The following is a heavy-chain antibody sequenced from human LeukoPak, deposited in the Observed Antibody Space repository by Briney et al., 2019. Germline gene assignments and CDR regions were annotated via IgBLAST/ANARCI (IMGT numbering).Heavy chain of an antibody. CDR1: GYTFTGYY. Sequence: GASVKVSCNASGYTFTGYYMHWVRQAPGQGLEWMGWINPNSGGTNYAQKFQGRVTMTRDTSISTAYMELSRLRSDDTAVCYCARNPSNWFDPWGQGTLVTVSS. J-gene: IGHJ5*02. D-gene: IGHD1-14*01. CDR2: INPNSGGT. V-gene: IGHV1-2*02. CDR3: ARNPSNWFDP.